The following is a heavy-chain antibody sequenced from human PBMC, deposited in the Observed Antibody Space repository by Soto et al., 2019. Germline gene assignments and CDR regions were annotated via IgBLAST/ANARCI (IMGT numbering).Heavy chain of an antibody. V-gene: IGHV1-18*04. CDR3: ARGVVVAAYYYYYGMDV. D-gene: IGHD2-15*01. J-gene: IGHJ6*02. CDR2: ISAYNGNT. Sequence: VKVSCKASGYTFTSYGISWVRQAPGQGLEWMGWISAYNGNTNYAQKLQGRVTMTTDTSTSTAYMELRSLRSDDTAVYYCARGVVVAAYYYYYGMDVWGQGTTVTVSS. CDR1: GYTFTSYG.